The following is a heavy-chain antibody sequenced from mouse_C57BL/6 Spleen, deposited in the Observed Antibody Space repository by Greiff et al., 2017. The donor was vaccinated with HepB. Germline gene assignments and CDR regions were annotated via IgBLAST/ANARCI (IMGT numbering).Heavy chain of an antibody. D-gene: IGHD1-1*01. V-gene: IGHV3-6*01. CDR1: GYSITSGYY. Sequence: EVKLEESGPGLVKPSQSLSLTCSVTGYSITSGYYWNWIRQFPGNKLEWMGYISYDGSNNYNPSLKNRISITRDTSKNQFFLKLNSVTTEDTATYYCAREYYYGSGTYWGQGTLVTVSA. J-gene: IGHJ3*01. CDR2: ISYDGSN. CDR3: AREYYYGSGTY.